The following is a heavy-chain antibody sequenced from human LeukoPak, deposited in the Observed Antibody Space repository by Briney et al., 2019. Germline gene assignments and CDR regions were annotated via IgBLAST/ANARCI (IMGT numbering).Heavy chain of an antibody. Sequence: PGGSLRLSCAASGFTFNIHAMTWARQAPERGLEWVSVISPNGDSTFYADSVKGRFTISRDNSKNMVFLQMDSLGAEDMAVYYCARNWGLDYWGQGTLVTVSS. J-gene: IGHJ4*02. D-gene: IGHD7-27*01. CDR2: ISPNGDST. CDR1: GFTFNIHA. CDR3: ARNWGLDY. V-gene: IGHV3-23*01.